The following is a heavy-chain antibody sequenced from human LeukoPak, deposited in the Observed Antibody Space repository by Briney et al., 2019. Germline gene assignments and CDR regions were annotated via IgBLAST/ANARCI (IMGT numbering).Heavy chain of an antibody. CDR3: ARDKRRTMVRGVIITFNY. D-gene: IGHD3-10*01. V-gene: IGHV1-2*02. CDR2: INPNGGGT. Sequence: ASVKVSCKASGYTFTGYYMHWVRQAPGQGLEWMGWINPNGGGTNYAQKFQGRVTMTRDTSISTAYMELSRLRSDDTAVYYCARDKRRTMVRGVIITFNYWGQGTLVTVSS. CDR1: GYTFTGYY. J-gene: IGHJ4*02.